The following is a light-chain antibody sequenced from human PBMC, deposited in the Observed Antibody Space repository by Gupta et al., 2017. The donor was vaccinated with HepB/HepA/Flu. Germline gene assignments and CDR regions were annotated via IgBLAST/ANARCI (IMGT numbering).Light chain of an antibody. Sequence: EIVLTQSPATLSLSPGERATLSCRASQSVSSYLAWYQQKPGQAPRLLIYDASNRATAIPARFSGSASGTDFTLTISSLEPEDFAVYYRQQADSWPRTFGQGTKLEIK. J-gene: IGKJ2*01. CDR3: QQADSWPRT. V-gene: IGKV3-11*01. CDR1: QSVSSY. CDR2: DAS.